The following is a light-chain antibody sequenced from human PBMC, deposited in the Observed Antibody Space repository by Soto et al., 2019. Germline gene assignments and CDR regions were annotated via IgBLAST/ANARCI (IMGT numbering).Light chain of an antibody. CDR1: QSISSQ. Sequence: EIVLTQSPATLSLSPGERATLSCRASQSISSQLAWYQQKPGQAPRLLIHDASNRANGIPARFSGSGSATDFTLTISSLEPEDFAVYYCQQRSNWPLTFGGGTKVEIK. J-gene: IGKJ4*01. V-gene: IGKV3-11*01. CDR2: DAS. CDR3: QQRSNWPLT.